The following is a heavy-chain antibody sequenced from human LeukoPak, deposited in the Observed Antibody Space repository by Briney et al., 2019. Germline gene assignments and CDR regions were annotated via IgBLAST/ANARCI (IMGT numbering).Heavy chain of an antibody. D-gene: IGHD1-26*01. CDR3: ARGGVGATVYYYYMDV. V-gene: IGHV3-20*04. J-gene: IGHJ6*03. CDR2: INWNGGST. CDR1: GFTFDDYG. Sequence: PGGSLRLSCAASGFTFDDYGMSWVRQAPGKGLEWVSGINWNGGSTGYADSVKGRFTISIDNAKNSLYLQMNSLRAEDTALYYCARGGVGATVYYYYMDVWGKGTTVTVSS.